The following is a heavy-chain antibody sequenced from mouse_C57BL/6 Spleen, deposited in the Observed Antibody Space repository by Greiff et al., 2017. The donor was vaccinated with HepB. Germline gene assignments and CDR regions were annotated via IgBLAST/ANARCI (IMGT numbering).Heavy chain of an antibody. CDR2: IWTGGGT. J-gene: IGHJ4*01. V-gene: IGHV2-9-1*01. CDR3: AMGRSAMDY. Sequence: VNLVESGPGLVAPSQSLSITCTVSGFSLTSYAISWVRQPPGKGLEWLGVIWTGGGTNYNSAPKSRLSSRKDNSKSQVFLKMNRLQTDDTARYYYAMGRSAMDYLGQGTSVTVSS. D-gene: IGHD4-1*01. CDR1: GFSLTSYA.